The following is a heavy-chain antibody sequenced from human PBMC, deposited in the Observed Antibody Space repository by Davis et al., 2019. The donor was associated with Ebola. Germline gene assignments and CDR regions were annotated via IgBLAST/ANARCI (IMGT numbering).Heavy chain of an antibody. V-gene: IGHV3-7*01. CDR2: IKQDASEK. CDR3: ARTDYDILFYGMDV. Sequence: GESLKISCAASGFTFSSYWMSWVRQAPGKGLEWVANIKQDASEKYYVDSVKGRYIISRDNAKNSLYLQMNSLRAEDTAVYYCARTDYDILFYGMDVWGQRTAVTVSS. CDR1: GFTFSSYW. D-gene: IGHD3-9*01. J-gene: IGHJ6*02.